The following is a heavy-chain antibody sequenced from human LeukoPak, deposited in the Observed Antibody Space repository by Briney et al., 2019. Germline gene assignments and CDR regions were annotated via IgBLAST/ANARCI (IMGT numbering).Heavy chain of an antibody. V-gene: IGHV1-18*01. CDR3: ARDFIASRDSYDPDAFDI. J-gene: IGHJ3*02. Sequence: ASVKVSCKASGYTFTSYGISCVRQAPGQGLEWMGWISAYNGNTNYAQKLQGRVTMTTDTSTSTAYMELRSLRSDDTAVYYCARDFIASRDSYDPDAFDIWGQGTMVTVS. D-gene: IGHD2-21*02. CDR2: ISAYNGNT. CDR1: GYTFTSYG.